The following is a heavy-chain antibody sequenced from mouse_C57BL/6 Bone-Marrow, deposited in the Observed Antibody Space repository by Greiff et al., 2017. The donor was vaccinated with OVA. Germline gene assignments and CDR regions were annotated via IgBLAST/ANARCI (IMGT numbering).Heavy chain of an antibody. CDR3: ARHRLYYYGSTDWYFDV. Sequence: EVKLQESGGDLVKPGGSLKLSCAASGFTFSSYGMSWVRQTPDKRLEWVATISSGGSYTYYPDSVKGRFTISRDNAKNTLYLQMSSLKSEDTAMYYCARHRLYYYGSTDWYFDVWGTGTTVTVSS. V-gene: IGHV5-6*01. CDR2: ISSGGSYT. J-gene: IGHJ1*03. CDR1: GFTFSSYG. D-gene: IGHD1-1*01.